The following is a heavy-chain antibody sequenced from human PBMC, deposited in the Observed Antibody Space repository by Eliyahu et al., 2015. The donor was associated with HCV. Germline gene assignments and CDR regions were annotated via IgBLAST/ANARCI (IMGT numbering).Heavy chain of an antibody. Sequence: QVQLQQWGAGLLKPSETLSLTCAVYGXSFXGYYWSWXRQPPGKGLEWIGEINHSGSTNYNPSLKSRLTISVDTSKNQFSLKLTSVTAADTAVYYCARTPRGIVDKQTGHKDYWGQGTLVTVSS. CDR3: ARTPRGIVDKQTGHKDY. CDR1: GXSFXGYY. V-gene: IGHV4-34*01. D-gene: IGHD1-26*01. CDR2: INHSGST. J-gene: IGHJ4*02.